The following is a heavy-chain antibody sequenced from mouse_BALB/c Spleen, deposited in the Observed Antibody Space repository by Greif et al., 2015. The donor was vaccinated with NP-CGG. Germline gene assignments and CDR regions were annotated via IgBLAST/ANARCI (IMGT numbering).Heavy chain of an antibody. Sequence: EVHLVESGGGLVKPGGSLKLSCAASGFTFSDYYMYWVRQTPEKRLEWVATISDGGSYTYYPDSVKGRFTISRDNAKNNLYLQMSSLKSEDTAMYYCARDGGDQNYFDYWGQGTTLTVSS. D-gene: IGHD3-3*01. V-gene: IGHV5-4*02. CDR1: GFTFSDYY. J-gene: IGHJ2*01. CDR3: ARDGGDQNYFDY. CDR2: ISDGGSYT.